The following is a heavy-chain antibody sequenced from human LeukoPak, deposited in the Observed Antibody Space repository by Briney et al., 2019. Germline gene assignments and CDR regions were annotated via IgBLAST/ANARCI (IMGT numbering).Heavy chain of an antibody. CDR3: ARYMSSSWSPYYYYGMDV. CDR2: INHGGST. CDR1: GGSFSGYF. Sequence: SETLSLTCAVYGGSFSGYFWTWIRQPPGKGLEWIGEINHGGSTNYNPPLKSRVTISVDKSKNQFSLKLSSVTAADTAVYYCARYMSSSWSPYYYYGMDVWGQGTTVTVSS. J-gene: IGHJ6*02. V-gene: IGHV4-34*01. D-gene: IGHD6-13*01.